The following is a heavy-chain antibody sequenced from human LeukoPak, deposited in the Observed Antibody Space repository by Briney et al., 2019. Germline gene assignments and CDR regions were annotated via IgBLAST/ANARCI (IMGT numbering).Heavy chain of an antibody. CDR3: ARVKCSGTNCYRTSDAFDI. CDR1: GCNFSSNA. Sequence: ASVKVSCKASGCNFSSNAISWVRQAPGQGLDLMGGIIPVFGTTNYAQKFQSRVTITTDDSTSTAYMELSSLRSEDTAVYYCARVKCSGTNCYRTSDAFDIWGQGTMVTVSS. CDR2: IIPVFGTT. V-gene: IGHV1-69*05. D-gene: IGHD2-2*01. J-gene: IGHJ3*02.